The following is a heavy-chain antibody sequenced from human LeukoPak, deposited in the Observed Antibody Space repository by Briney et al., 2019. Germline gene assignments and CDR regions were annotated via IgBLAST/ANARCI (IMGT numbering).Heavy chain of an antibody. V-gene: IGHV4-59*01. J-gene: IGHJ4*02. D-gene: IGHD3-10*01. CDR2: FYDTRSP. CDR3: ARGRGSLTY. Sequence: SETLSLTCTVSGGSINLYYWSWIRQPPGKGLEWIGYFYDTRSPKYNPSLERRVTISVDMSRKQFSLNISSATTADTAVYYCARGRGSLTYWGQGTLATVSS. CDR1: GGSINLYY.